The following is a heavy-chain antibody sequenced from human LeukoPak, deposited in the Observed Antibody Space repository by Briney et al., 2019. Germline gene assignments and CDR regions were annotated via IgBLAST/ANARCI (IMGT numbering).Heavy chain of an antibody. CDR3: ARAPPTDYGDNNWFDP. J-gene: IGHJ5*02. D-gene: IGHD4-17*01. Sequence: SETLSLTCTVSGDSISSGDYYWSWIRQPPGKGLEWIGYIHYNGNTYYNPSLKSRVTISVDTSKNQFSLKLSSVTAADTAVYYCARAPPTDYGDNNWFDPWGQGTLVTVSS. CDR1: GDSISSGDYY. V-gene: IGHV4-30-4*01. CDR2: IHYNGNT.